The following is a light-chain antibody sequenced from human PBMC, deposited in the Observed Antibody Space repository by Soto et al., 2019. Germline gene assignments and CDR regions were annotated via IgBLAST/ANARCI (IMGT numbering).Light chain of an antibody. CDR3: CSYAGSSTFYV. CDR1: SSDFGSYNL. V-gene: IGLV2-23*02. J-gene: IGLJ1*01. CDR2: EVS. Sequence: QSVLTQPASVSGSPGQLITISCTGTSSDFGSYNLVSWYQQHPGKAPKLMIYEVSKRPSGVSNRFSGSKSGNTASLTISGLQAEDEADYYCCSYAGSSTFYVFGTGTKVTVL.